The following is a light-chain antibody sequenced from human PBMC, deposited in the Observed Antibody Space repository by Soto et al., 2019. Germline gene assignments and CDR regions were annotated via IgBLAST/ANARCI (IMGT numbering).Light chain of an antibody. CDR3: QQYSDWPQT. CDR1: QSISSY. CDR2: GAS. V-gene: IGKV3-15*01. J-gene: IGKJ1*01. Sequence: EIVMTQSPATLYVSPGERVTLSCRASQSISSYLAWYQQKPGQAPRLLIYGASTRATGFPARFSGSGSGTDFTLTISSLQSEDFAVYYCQQYSDWPQTFGQGTRVEIK.